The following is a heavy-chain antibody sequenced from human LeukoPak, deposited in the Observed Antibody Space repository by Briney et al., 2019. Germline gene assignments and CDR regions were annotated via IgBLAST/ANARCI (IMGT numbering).Heavy chain of an antibody. Sequence: GASVKVSCKASGYTFTSYGISWVRQAPGHGLEWMGWISAYNGNTNYAQKLQGRATMTTDTSTSTAYMELRSLRSDDTAVYYCARVVPAAMNSWFDPWGQGTLVTVSS. J-gene: IGHJ5*02. CDR1: GYTFTSYG. CDR3: ARVVPAAMNSWFDP. CDR2: ISAYNGNT. V-gene: IGHV1-18*01. D-gene: IGHD2-2*01.